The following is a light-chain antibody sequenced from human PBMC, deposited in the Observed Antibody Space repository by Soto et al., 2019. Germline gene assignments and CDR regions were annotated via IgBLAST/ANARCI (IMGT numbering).Light chain of an antibody. J-gene: IGKJ1*01. CDR3: QQYGSSWT. CDR1: QSVSSTY. CDR2: GAS. Sequence: EIVWTQSPGTLSLSPGERATLSCRASQSVSSTYLAWYQQKPGQAPRLLIYGASSRATGIPDRFSGSGSGTVFFLTISRLEHEDFAMYYCQQYGSSWTFGQGTKVEIK. V-gene: IGKV3-20*01.